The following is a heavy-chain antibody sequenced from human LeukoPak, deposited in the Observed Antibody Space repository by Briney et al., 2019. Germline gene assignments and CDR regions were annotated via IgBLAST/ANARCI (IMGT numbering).Heavy chain of an antibody. CDR1: GGSFSGYY. V-gene: IGHV4-34*01. CDR2: IDHSGNT. J-gene: IGHJ3*01. CDR3: ARITSAKEYGDAFLV. Sequence: SETLSLTCAVYGGSFSGYYWSWIRQPPGKGLEWIGEIDHSGNTNYNPSLKSRVTISTDMSKNQFSLKLSSVTAADTAVYYCARITSAKEYGDAFLVWGQGTMVTVSS. D-gene: IGHD3-16*01.